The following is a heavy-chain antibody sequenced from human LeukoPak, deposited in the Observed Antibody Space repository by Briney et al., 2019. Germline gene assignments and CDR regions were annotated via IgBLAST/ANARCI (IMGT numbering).Heavy chain of an antibody. J-gene: IGHJ4*02. D-gene: IGHD2-8*01. CDR2: ISYDGSNK. CDR1: GFTFSSYA. CDR3: ARDVWGGLGY. V-gene: IGHV3-30-3*01. Sequence: PGGSLRLSCAASGFTFSSYAMHWVRQAPGKGLEWVAVISYDGSNKYYADSVKGRFTISRDNSKNTLYLQMNSLRAEDTAVYYCARDVWGGLGYWGQGTLVTVSS.